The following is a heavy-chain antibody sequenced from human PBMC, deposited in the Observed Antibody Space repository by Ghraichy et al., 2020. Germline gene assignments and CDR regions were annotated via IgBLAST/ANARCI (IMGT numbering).Heavy chain of an antibody. J-gene: IGHJ4*02. CDR3: ARDQDNWNYGVFDY. CDR2: ISGSGSST. CDR1: GFTFNSYA. V-gene: IGHV3-23*01. D-gene: IGHD1-7*01. Sequence: GGSLRLSCAASGFTFNSYAMSWVRQAPGKGLEWVAGISGSGSSTYYADSVKGRFTISRDKSENTLYLQMNSLRAEDTALYYCARDQDNWNYGVFDYWGQGTLVTVSS.